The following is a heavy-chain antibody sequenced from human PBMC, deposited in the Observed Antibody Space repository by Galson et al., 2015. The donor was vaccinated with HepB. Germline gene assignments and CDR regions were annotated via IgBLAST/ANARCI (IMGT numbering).Heavy chain of an antibody. V-gene: IGHV5-51*01. Sequence: SGAEVKKPGESLKISCKASGYRFTSQWIGWVRQMPGKGLEWMGIVFPGDSDTRYSPSFQGQVTMSVDKSINTAYLQWSSLKASDTAMYYCAYGNYYFDYWGQGTLVTVSS. CDR3: AYGNYYFDY. J-gene: IGHJ4*02. CDR1: GYRFTSQW. D-gene: IGHD1-26*01. CDR2: VFPGDSDT.